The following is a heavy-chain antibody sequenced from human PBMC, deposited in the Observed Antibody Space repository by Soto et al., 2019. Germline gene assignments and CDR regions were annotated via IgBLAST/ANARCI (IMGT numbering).Heavy chain of an antibody. D-gene: IGHD2-21*02. V-gene: IGHV1-69*08. J-gene: IGHJ4*02. CDR2: IIPIFGSA. CDR1: GGTFSTYT. Sequence: QVQLVQSEAEVKKPGSSVRVSCKASGGTFSTYTINWVRQAPGQGLEWMGRIIPIFGSAVYAQTFQGRVTLSAXXSXXXXXXXXXXXXXXXXXXXXXXXXXDXPLVTEYWGQGTLVTVSS. CDR3: XXXXDXPLVTEY.